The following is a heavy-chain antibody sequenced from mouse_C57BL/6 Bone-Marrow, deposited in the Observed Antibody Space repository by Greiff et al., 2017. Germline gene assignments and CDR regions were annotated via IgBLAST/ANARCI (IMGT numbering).Heavy chain of an antibody. CDR2: LYPGSGST. D-gene: IGHD2-5*01. J-gene: IGHJ1*03. CDR3: ARPYYSNYWYFDV. V-gene: IGHV1-55*01. CDR1: GYTFTSYW. Sequence: QVQLKQPGAELVKPGASVKMSCKASGYTFTSYWITWVKQRPGQGLEWIGDLYPGSGSTNYNEKFKSKATLTVDTSSSTAYMQLSSLTSEDSAVYYGARPYYSNYWYFDVWGTGPTVTVSS.